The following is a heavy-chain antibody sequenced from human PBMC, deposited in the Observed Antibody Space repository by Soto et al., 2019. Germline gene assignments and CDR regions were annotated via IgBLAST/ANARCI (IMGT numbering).Heavy chain of an antibody. CDR3: ARDGVGATAYFGYFDY. J-gene: IGHJ4*02. V-gene: IGHV3-33*01. D-gene: IGHD1-26*01. CDR2: IRYDGSDI. CDR1: EIIFNGFG. Sequence: QVQLVESGGGVVQPGRSLRLSCAASEIIFNGFGMHWVRQAPGKGLEGVAVIRYDGSDIHYADSVKGRFTISRDNSKNTLYLQMDSLRGEDTAVYYCARDGVGATAYFGYFDYWGQGALVTVSS.